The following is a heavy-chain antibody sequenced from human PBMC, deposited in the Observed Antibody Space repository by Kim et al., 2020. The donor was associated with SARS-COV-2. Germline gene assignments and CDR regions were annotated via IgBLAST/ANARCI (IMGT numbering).Heavy chain of an antibody. D-gene: IGHD3-3*01. J-gene: IGHJ3*02. CDR2: INTNTGNP. Sequence: ASVKVSCKASGYTFTSYAMNWVRQAPGQGLEWMGWINTNTGNPTYAQGFTGRFVFSLDTSVSTAYLQISSLKAEDTAVYYCARTTIRFLEWLSIRDAFDIWGQGTMVTVSS. CDR1: GYTFTSYA. CDR3: ARTTIRFLEWLSIRDAFDI. V-gene: IGHV7-4-1*02.